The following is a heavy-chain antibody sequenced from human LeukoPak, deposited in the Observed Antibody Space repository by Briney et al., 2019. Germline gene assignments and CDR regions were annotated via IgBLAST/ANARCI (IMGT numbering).Heavy chain of an antibody. J-gene: IGHJ4*02. Sequence: GSLRLSCAASGFTFSSYSMNWVRQAPGKGLEWVSYISSISTTIYYADSVKGRFTISRDNAKNSLYLQMNSLRAEDTAVYYCAAAGDYWGQGTLVTVSS. D-gene: IGHD3-10*01. V-gene: IGHV3-48*01. CDR1: GFTFSSYS. CDR3: AAAGDY. CDR2: ISSISTTI.